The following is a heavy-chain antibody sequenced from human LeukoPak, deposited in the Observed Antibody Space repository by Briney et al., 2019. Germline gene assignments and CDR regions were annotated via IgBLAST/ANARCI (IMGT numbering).Heavy chain of an antibody. CDR1: GDSVSSNSGA. J-gene: IGHJ4*02. D-gene: IGHD6-13*01. CDR2: TYYRSEWYN. CDR3: AGGTWAAGLKY. Sequence: SQTLSLTCAISGDSVSSNSGAWSWVRQSPSRGLEWLGRTYYRSEWYNDYAISVKGRITVNPDTSKNQFSPQLNSVTPEDTAVYYCAGGTWAAGLKYWGQGTLVTVSS. V-gene: IGHV6-1*01.